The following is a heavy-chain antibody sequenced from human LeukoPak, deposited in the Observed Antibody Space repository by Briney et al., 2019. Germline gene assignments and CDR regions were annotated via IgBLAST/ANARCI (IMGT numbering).Heavy chain of an antibody. V-gene: IGHV3-11*04. D-gene: IGHD5-18*01. CDR1: GFTFSDYY. J-gene: IGHJ4*02. CDR3: AKDRGYSYGTVLDY. CDR2: ISSSGSTI. Sequence: GGSLRLSCAASGFTFSDYYMSWIRQAPGKGLEWVSYISSSGSTIYYADSVKGRFTISRDNSKNTLYLQMNSLRAEDTAVYYCAKDRGYSYGTVLDYWGQGTLVTVSS.